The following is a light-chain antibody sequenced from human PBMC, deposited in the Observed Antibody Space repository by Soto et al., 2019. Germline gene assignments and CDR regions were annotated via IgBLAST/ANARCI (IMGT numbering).Light chain of an antibody. CDR2: GAS. CDR1: QSVSSN. V-gene: IGKV3-20*01. J-gene: IGKJ1*01. CDR3: QQYGSSGT. Sequence: EIVMTQSPATLSVSPGERATLSCRASQSVSSNLAWYQQKPGQAPRLLIYGASTRATGIPDGFSGSGSGTDFTLTISRLEPEDFAVYYCQQYGSSGTFGQGTKVDIK.